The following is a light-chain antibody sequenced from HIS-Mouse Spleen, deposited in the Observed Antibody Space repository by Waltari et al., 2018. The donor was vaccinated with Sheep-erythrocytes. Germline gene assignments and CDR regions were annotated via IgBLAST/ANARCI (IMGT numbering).Light chain of an antibody. CDR2: EVS. CDR1: RSDVGGSNY. V-gene: IGLV2-11*01. CDR3: CSYAGSYNHV. J-gene: IGLJ1*01. Sequence: QSALTQPRSVSGSPGQSVTISCTGTRSDVGGSNYVSWYQQHPGKAPKLTIYEVSKRPSGVPDRFSGSKSGNTASLTISGLQAEDEADYYCCSYAGSYNHVFATGTKVTVL.